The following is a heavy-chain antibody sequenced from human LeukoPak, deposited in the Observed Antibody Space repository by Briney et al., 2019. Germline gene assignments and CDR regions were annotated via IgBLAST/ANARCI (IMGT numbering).Heavy chain of an antibody. J-gene: IGHJ4*02. CDR3: ARDSPYGGNPIDY. CDR2: ISAYNGNT. V-gene: IGHV1-18*01. D-gene: IGHD4-23*01. CDR1: GYTFTSYG. Sequence: ASVKVSCKASGYTFTSYGISWVRQAPGQGLEWMGWISAYNGNTNYAQKLQGRVTMTTDTSTSTAYIELRSLRSDDTAVYYCARDSPYGGNPIDYWGQGTLVTVSS.